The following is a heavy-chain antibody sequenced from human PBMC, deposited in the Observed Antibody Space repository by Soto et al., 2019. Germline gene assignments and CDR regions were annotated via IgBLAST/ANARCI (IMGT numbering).Heavy chain of an antibody. CDR2: INPSGGST. D-gene: IGHD5-12*01. Sequence: EASVKVSCKASGYTFTSYYMHWVRQAPGQGLEWMGIINPSGGSTSYAQKFQGRVTMTRDTSTSTVYMELSSLRSEDTAVYYCARDQGTTATPDAFDIWGQGTMVTVSS. CDR1: GYTFTSYY. CDR3: ARDQGTTATPDAFDI. V-gene: IGHV1-46*01. J-gene: IGHJ3*02.